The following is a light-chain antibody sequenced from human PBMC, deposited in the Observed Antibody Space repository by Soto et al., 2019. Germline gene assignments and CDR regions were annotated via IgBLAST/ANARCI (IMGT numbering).Light chain of an antibody. CDR1: SSDFGGYNY. CDR3: SSYAGSNNFVV. CDR2: EVS. Sequence: QSALTQPPSASGSPGQSVTISCTGTSSDFGGYNYVSWYQQHPGKAPKLMIDEVSKRPSGVPDRFSGSKSGNTASLTVSGLQAEDEADYYGSSYAGSNNFVVFXGGTQTTVL. V-gene: IGLV2-8*01. J-gene: IGLJ2*01.